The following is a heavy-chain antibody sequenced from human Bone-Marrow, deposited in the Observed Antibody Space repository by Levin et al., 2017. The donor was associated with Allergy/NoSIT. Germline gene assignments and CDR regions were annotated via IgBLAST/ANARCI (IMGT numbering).Heavy chain of an antibody. CDR2: ISGNGAGT. CDR1: GFTFSTYG. D-gene: IGHD3-16*01. J-gene: IGHJ5*02. CDR3: ARGGTSVTEDPYNWFDR. Sequence: PGGSLRLSCAASGFTFSTYGMNWVRQAPGKGLEWISGISGNGAGTYYADSLKGRFTISRDNSKNTFYLQMNSLRAEDTAFYYCARGGTSVTEDPYNWFDRWGQGTLVTVSS. V-gene: IGHV3-23*01.